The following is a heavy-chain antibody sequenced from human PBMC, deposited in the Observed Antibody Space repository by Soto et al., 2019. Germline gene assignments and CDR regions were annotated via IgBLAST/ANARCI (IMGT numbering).Heavy chain of an antibody. Sequence: NPSETLSLTCTASGGSISSSSYYWGWIRQPPGKGLEWIGSIYYSGSTYYNPSLKSRVTISVDTSKNQFSLKLSSVTAADTAVYYCASHSRSTTVVPYYYYYYGMDVWGQGTTVTVSS. J-gene: IGHJ6*02. CDR1: GGSISSSSYY. D-gene: IGHD4-17*01. CDR2: IYYSGST. V-gene: IGHV4-39*01. CDR3: ASHSRSTTVVPYYYYYYGMDV.